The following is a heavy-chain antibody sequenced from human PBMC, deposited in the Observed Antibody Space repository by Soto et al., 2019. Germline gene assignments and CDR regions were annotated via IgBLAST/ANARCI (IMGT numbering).Heavy chain of an antibody. J-gene: IGHJ4*02. V-gene: IGHV4-30-2*01. CDR1: GGSISSGGYS. CDR2: IYHSGST. CDR3: AGGIAARPLGY. D-gene: IGHD6-6*01. Sequence: QLQLQESGSGLVKPSQTLSLTCAVSGGSISSGGYSWSWIRQPPGKGLELIGYIYHSGSTYYNPSLKRRVTISVDRSKNQFSLKLSSVTAAGTAVYYCAGGIAARPLGYWGQGTLVTVSS.